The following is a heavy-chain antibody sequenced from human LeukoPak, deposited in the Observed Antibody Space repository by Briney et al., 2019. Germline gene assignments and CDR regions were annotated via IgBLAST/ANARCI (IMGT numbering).Heavy chain of an antibody. Sequence: SETLSLTCAVSGYSVGSAYYWVWIRQPPGKGLEWLGTISHNGNAYYNPSLKSRLTTSVDTSKNQFSLNLNSVTAADTAVYFCARDPNWDSWFDPWGQGALVTVSS. D-gene: IGHD3-16*01. CDR2: ISHNGNA. V-gene: IGHV4-38-2*01. CDR3: ARDPNWDSWFDP. CDR1: GYSVGSAYY. J-gene: IGHJ5*02.